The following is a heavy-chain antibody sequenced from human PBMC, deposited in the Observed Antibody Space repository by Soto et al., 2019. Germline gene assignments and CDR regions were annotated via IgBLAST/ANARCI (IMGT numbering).Heavy chain of an antibody. CDR2: INHSGST. CDR1: GGSFSGYY. CDR3: ARGRPWPLRYFGSFDY. V-gene: IGHV4-34*01. Sequence: SETLSLTCAVYGGSFSGYYWSWIRQPPGKGLEWIGEINHSGSTNYNPSLKSRVTISVDTSKNQFSLKLSSVTAADTAVYYCARGRPWPLRYFGSFDYWGQGTLVTVSS. J-gene: IGHJ4*02. D-gene: IGHD3-9*01.